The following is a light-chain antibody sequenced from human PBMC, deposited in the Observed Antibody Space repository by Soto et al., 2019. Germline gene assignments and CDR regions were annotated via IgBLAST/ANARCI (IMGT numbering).Light chain of an antibody. V-gene: IGKV1-9*01. Sequence: DIQLTHSPAFLSTSAGDRVTITCWASQGISSFLAWYQQQPGRAPQVLISAASSLQSGVPSRFSGSGSGTDFTLTIRSLQPEDFATYYCQQPISFPITFGQGTRLEIK. CDR3: QQPISFPIT. CDR1: QGISSF. CDR2: AAS. J-gene: IGKJ5*01.